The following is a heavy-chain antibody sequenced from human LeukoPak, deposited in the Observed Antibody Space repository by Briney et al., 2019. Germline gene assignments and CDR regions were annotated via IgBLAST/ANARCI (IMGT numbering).Heavy chain of an antibody. J-gene: IGHJ6*03. D-gene: IGHD3-10*01. CDR1: GGSLSDYY. CDR3: AREMEDKSFSFGELRKNYYYYMDV. CDR2: INHSGST. Sequence: SETLSLTCAVYGGSLSDYYWSWIRQPPGKGLEWIGEINHSGSTNYNPSLKSRVTISVDTSKNQFSLKLSSVTAADTAVYYCAREMEDKSFSFGELRKNYYYYMDVWGKGTTVTVSS. V-gene: IGHV4-34*01.